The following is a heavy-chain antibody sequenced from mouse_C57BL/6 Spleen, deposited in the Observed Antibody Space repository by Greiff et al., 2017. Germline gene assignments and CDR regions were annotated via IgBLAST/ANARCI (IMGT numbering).Heavy chain of an antibody. V-gene: IGHV1-50*01. CDR2: IDPSDSYT. CDR1: GYTFTSYW. CDR3: ARAPPFAY. J-gene: IGHJ3*01. Sequence: VQLQESGAELVKPGASVKLSCKASGYTFTSYWMQWVKQRPGQGLEWIGEIDPSDSYTNYNQKFKGKATMTVDTSSSTAYMQRSSLTSEDSAVYYCARAPPFAYWGQGTLVTVSA.